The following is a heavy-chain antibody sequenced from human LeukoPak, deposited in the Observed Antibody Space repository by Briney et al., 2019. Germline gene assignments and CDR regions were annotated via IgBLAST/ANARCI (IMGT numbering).Heavy chain of an antibody. V-gene: IGHV4-59*01. J-gene: IGHJ3*02. CDR2: IYYSGST. CDR1: GGSIGSYY. Sequence: SETLSLTCTVSGGSIGSYYWSWIRQPPGKGLEWIGYIYYSGSTNYNPSLKSRVTISVDTSKNQFSLKLSSVTAADTAVYYCARDYYDSGGYYYDDAFDIWGQGTMVTVSS. D-gene: IGHD3-22*01. CDR3: ARDYYDSGGYYYDDAFDI.